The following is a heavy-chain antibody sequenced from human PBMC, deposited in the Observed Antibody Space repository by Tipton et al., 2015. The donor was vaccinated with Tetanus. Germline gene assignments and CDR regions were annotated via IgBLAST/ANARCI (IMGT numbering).Heavy chain of an antibody. J-gene: IGHJ4*01. V-gene: IGHV4-59*01. Sequence: LSLTCTVSGGSISGYFWTWIRQPPGKGLECIGYVFYTGITNYNPPFESRVTMSVDTSKNQISLKLRSVTAADTAVYYCARYHCTGTTCQHLDHWGQGTLVTVSS. D-gene: IGHD2-8*02. CDR3: ARYHCTGTTCQHLDH. CDR2: VFYTGIT. CDR1: GGSISGYF.